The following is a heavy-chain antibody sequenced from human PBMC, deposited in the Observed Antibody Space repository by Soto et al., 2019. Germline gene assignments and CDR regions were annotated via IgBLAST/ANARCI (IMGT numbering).Heavy chain of an antibody. V-gene: IGHV3-64*01. Sequence: PGGSLRLSCAASGFTFSSYAMHWVRQAPGKGLEYVSAISSNGGSTYYANSVKGRFTISRDNSKNTLYLQMGSLRAEDMAVYYCARDYEWLRFLDYWGQGTLVTVSS. CDR1: GFTFSSYA. CDR3: ARDYEWLRFLDY. D-gene: IGHD5-12*01. J-gene: IGHJ4*02. CDR2: ISSNGGST.